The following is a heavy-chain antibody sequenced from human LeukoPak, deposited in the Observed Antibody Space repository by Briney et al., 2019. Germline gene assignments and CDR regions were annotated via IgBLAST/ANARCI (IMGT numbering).Heavy chain of an antibody. Sequence: PGGSLRLSCAASRFTFSNYAMSWVRQAPGKGLEWVSGISGGGGSKYYADSMKGRFTISRDNSKNTLYLRMNSLRAEDTAVYYCAKDYYDSSGYSNPYFDYWGQGTLVTVSS. CDR3: AKDYYDSSGYSNPYFDY. J-gene: IGHJ4*02. CDR2: ISGGGGSK. V-gene: IGHV3-23*01. D-gene: IGHD3-22*01. CDR1: RFTFSNYA.